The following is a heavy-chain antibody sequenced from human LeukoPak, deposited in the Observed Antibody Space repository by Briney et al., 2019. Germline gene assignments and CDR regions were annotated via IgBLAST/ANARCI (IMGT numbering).Heavy chain of an antibody. CDR3: AKARGNRYCSSTSCRGWYFDL. CDR2: ISWNSGSI. CDR1: GLTFDDYA. V-gene: IGHV3-9*03. Sequence: GRSLRLSCAASGLTFDDYAMHWVRQAPGKGLEWGSGISWNSGSIDYADSVKGRFTISRDNAKNSLYLQMNSLRAEDMALYYCAKARGNRYCSSTSCRGWYFDLWGRGTLVTVSS. J-gene: IGHJ2*01. D-gene: IGHD2-2*01.